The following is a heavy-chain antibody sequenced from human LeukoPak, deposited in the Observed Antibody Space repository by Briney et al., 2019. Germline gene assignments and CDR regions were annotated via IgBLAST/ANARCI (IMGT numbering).Heavy chain of an antibody. Sequence: ASVKVSCKASGYTFTSYGISWVRQAPGQGLEWMGWISGYNGNTHYAQNLQGRVTMTTDTSTSTAYMELRSLRSDDTAVYYCARGPYCSDGTCYSQYFDYWGQGTLVTVSS. CDR1: GYTFTSYG. V-gene: IGHV1-18*01. CDR3: ARGPYCSDGTCYSQYFDY. CDR2: ISGYNGNT. D-gene: IGHD2-15*01. J-gene: IGHJ4*02.